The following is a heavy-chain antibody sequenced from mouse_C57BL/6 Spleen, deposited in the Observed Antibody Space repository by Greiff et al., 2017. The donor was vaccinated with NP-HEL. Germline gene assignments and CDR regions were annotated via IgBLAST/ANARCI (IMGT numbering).Heavy chain of an antibody. CDR1: GYTFTSYW. Sequence: VQLQQPGAELVKPGASVKLSCKASGYTFTSYWMHWVKQRPGQGLEWIGMIHPNSGSTNYNEKFKSKATLTVDKSSSTAYMHLSSLTSEDSAVYCGTSYHYGSSSSFDYWGQGTTLTVSS. J-gene: IGHJ2*01. CDR2: IHPNSGST. CDR3: TSYHYGSSSSFDY. V-gene: IGHV1-64*01. D-gene: IGHD1-1*01.